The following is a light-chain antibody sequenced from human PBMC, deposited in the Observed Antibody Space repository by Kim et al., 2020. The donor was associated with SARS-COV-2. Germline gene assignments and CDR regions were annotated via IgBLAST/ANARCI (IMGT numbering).Light chain of an antibody. CDR2: QDN. CDR1: KLGDKY. Sequence: VTPGQPASITCSGDKLGDKYVCWYQQKPGQSPVLVMYQDNKRPSGIPERFSGSNSGNTATLTISGTQAMDEADYYCQAWDRTTMVFGGGTQLTVL. CDR3: QAWDRTTMV. V-gene: IGLV3-1*01. J-gene: IGLJ2*01.